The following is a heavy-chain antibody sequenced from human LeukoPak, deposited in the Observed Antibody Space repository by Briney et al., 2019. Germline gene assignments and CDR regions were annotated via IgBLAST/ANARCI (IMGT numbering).Heavy chain of an antibody. V-gene: IGHV3-33*01. Sequence: QPGGSLRLSCAASGFTFSSYGMHWVRQAPGKGLEWVALIWYDGSNKYHADSVKGRFTISRDNSKNTLYVQMSSLRAEDTAVYYCARASNCISTTCSVDYWGQGALVTVSS. D-gene: IGHD2/OR15-2a*01. J-gene: IGHJ4*02. CDR1: GFTFSSYG. CDR2: IWYDGSNK. CDR3: ARASNCISTTCSVDY.